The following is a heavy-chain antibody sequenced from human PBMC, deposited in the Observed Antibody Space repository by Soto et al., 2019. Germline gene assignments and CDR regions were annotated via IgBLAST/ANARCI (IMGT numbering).Heavy chain of an antibody. Sequence: ASVKVSCKASGYTFTGYYLHWVLQAPGQGLEWMGWINPNSGGTNYAQKFQGRVTMTRDTSISTAYMELSRLRSDDTAVHYCARGRTGTTSYFDYWGQGNLVTVSS. CDR3: ARGRTGTTSYFDY. J-gene: IGHJ4*02. CDR1: GYTFTGYY. V-gene: IGHV1-2*02. CDR2: INPNSGGT. D-gene: IGHD1-1*01.